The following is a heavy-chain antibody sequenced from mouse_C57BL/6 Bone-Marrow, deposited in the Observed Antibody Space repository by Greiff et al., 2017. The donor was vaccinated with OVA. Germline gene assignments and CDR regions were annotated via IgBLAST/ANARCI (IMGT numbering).Heavy chain of an antibody. CDR3: ARHDYDVAWFAY. Sequence: VQLQQSGSELRSPGSSVKLSCKDFDSEVFPLAYMSWVRQKPGHGFEWIGGILPSIGRTIYGEKFEDKATLDADTLSNTAYLELNSLTSEDSAIYYCARHDYDVAWFAYWGQGTLVTVSA. CDR2: ILPSIGRT. J-gene: IGHJ3*01. CDR1: DSEVFPLAY. V-gene: IGHV15-2*01. D-gene: IGHD2-4*01.